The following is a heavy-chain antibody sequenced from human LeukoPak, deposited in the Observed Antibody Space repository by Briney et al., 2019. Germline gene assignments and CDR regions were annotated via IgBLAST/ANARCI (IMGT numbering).Heavy chain of an antibody. Sequence: ASVKVSCKASGGTFSSYAISRVRQAPGQGLEWMGGIIPIFGTANYAQKFQGRVTITADKSTSTAYMELSSLRSEDTAVYYCASKGSGYYPDAFDIWGQGTMVTVSS. CDR2: IIPIFGTA. J-gene: IGHJ3*02. V-gene: IGHV1-69*06. CDR3: ASKGSGYYPDAFDI. D-gene: IGHD3-22*01. CDR1: GGTFSSYA.